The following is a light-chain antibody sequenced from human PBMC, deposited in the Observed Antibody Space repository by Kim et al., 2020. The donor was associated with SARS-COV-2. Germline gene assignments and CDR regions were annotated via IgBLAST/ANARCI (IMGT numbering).Light chain of an antibody. CDR3: QRYGTTPRT. CDR2: GAS. V-gene: IGKV3-20*01. Sequence: LSPGERATLSCRASQSFSSTYLAWYQHKPGQAPRLLIYGASNRATGIPDRFTGSGSGTDFTLTISRLEPEDFAMYYCQRYGTTPRTFGQGTKLEI. CDR1: QSFSSTY. J-gene: IGKJ2*02.